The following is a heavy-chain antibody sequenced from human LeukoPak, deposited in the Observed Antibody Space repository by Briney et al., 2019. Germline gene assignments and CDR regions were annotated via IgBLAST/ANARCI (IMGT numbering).Heavy chain of an antibody. CDR2: INHSGST. CDR1: GGSFSGYY. CDR3: ARVSCCSTSCLKIDY. Sequence: SETLSLTCAVYGGSFSGYYWSWLRLPPGKGLEWIGEINHSGSTNYNPSLKSRVTISVDTSKNQFSLKLSSVTAADTAVYYCARVSCCSTSCLKIDYWGQGTLVTVSS. J-gene: IGHJ4*02. D-gene: IGHD2-2*01. V-gene: IGHV4-34*01.